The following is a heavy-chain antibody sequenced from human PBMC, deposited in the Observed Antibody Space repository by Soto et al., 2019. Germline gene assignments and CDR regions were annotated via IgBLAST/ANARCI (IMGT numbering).Heavy chain of an antibody. CDR2: INHSGST. J-gene: IGHJ4*02. V-gene: IGHV4-34*01. D-gene: IGHD1-7*01. Sequence: SETLSLTCAVYGGSFSGYYWSWIRQPPGKGLEWIGEINHSGSTNYNPSLKSRVTISVDTSKNQFSLKLSSVTAADTAVYYCARLSITGTGDYWGQGTLVTVSS. CDR3: ARLSITGTGDY. CDR1: GGSFSGYY.